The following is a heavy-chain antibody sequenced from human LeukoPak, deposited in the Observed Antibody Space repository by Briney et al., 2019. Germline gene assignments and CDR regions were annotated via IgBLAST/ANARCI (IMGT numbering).Heavy chain of an antibody. D-gene: IGHD7-27*01. V-gene: IGHV3-23*01. CDR1: GFTFSSYA. J-gene: IGHJ4*02. Sequence: GGSLRLSCAAPGFTFSSYAMTWVRQAPGKGLEWVSAISGSGASTYYADSVKGRFTISRDNSKNTLHLQMSSLRAEDTAVYYCAKGIVNWGKSYFDYWGQGTLVTVSS. CDR2: ISGSGAST. CDR3: AKGIVNWGKSYFDY.